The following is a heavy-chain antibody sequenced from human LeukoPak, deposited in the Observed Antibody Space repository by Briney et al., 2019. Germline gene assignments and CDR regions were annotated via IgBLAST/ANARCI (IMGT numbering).Heavy chain of an antibody. CDR3: ARGRYYDFSFDI. CDR2: INHSGST. CDR1: GGSFSGYY. D-gene: IGHD3-3*01. Sequence: PSETLSLTCAVYGGSFSGYYWSWIRQPPGKGLEWIGEINHSGSTNYNPSLKSRVTISVVTSKNQFSLKLSSVTAADTAVYYCARGRYYDFSFDIWGQGTMVTVSS. V-gene: IGHV4-34*01. J-gene: IGHJ3*02.